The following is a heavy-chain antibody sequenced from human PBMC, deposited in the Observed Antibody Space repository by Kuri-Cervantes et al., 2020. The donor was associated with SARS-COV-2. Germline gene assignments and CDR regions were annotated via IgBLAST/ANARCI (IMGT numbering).Heavy chain of an antibody. CDR2: ISGSGDST. CDR1: GFIFGDYA. V-gene: IGHV3-23*01. Sequence: GESLKISCAASGFIFGDYAMHWVRQAPGKGLEWVSVISGSGDSTYYADSVKGRVTISRDNSKNTLYLQMNSLRAEDTAVYYCAKAAQGITMIVVVIVYFDYWGQGTLVTVSS. CDR3: AKAAQGITMIVVVIVYFDY. D-gene: IGHD3-22*01. J-gene: IGHJ4*02.